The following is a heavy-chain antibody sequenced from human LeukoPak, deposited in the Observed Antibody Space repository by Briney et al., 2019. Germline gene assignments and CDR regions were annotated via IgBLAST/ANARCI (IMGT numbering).Heavy chain of an antibody. J-gene: IGHJ4*02. Sequence: GASVKVSCKASGGTFSSYAISWVRQAPGQGLEWMGGIIPIFGTANYAQKFQGRVTITADESTSTAYMELSSLRSEDTAVYYCASNSVATIDPPDYWGQGTLVTVSS. D-gene: IGHD5-12*01. CDR2: IIPIFGTA. V-gene: IGHV1-69*13. CDR1: GGTFSSYA. CDR3: ASNSVATIDPPDY.